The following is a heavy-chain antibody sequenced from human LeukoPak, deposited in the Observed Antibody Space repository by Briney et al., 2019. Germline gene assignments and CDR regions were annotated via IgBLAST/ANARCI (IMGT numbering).Heavy chain of an antibody. D-gene: IGHD6-13*01. V-gene: IGHV3-21*01. Sequence: GGALRLSCAASGCTFRSYSMNWVRQAPGKGLEWVSCISSSSSYIDYADSVKGRFTISKDKAKNSLYLQMNSLRAEDTAVYYCAAPRWSSSWYYFDYWGQGTLVTVSS. CDR1: GCTFRSYS. CDR2: ISSSSSYI. CDR3: AAPRWSSSWYYFDY. J-gene: IGHJ4*02.